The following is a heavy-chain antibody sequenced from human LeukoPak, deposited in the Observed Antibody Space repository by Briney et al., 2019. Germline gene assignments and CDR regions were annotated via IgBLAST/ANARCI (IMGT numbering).Heavy chain of an antibody. CDR2: IYHSGTT. CDR3: AGRFLEWLLDY. CDR1: GYSITSSSW. V-gene: IGHV4-28*01. Sequence: SDTLSLTCAVSGYSITSSSWWGWIRQPPGKGLEWIGYIYHSGTTYYNPSLQSRVTLSVDTSKNQFSLKLSSVTAVDTAVYYCAGRFLEWLLDYWGQGTLVTVSS. D-gene: IGHD3-3*01. J-gene: IGHJ4*02.